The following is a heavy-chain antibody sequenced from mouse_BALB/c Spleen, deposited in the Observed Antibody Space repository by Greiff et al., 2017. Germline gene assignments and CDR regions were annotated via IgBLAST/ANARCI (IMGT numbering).Heavy chain of an antibody. D-gene: IGHD1-1*01. Sequence: EVKLQESGPGLVKPSQSLSLTCSVTGYSITSGYYWNWIRQFPGNTLEWMGYISYDGSNNYNPSLKNRISISRDTSKNLFFLKLNSVTTEDTATFHCARGCLTTIGYSGDYWGQGTTVTVSS. CDR2: ISYDGSN. V-gene: IGHV3-6*02. CDR3: ARGCLTTIGYSGDY. CDR1: GYSITSGYY. J-gene: IGHJ4*01.